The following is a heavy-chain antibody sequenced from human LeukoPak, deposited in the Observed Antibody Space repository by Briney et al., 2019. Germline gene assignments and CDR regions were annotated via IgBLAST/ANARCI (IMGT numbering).Heavy chain of an antibody. CDR1: GGSISSYY. CDR3: ARGFCSGGSCYYFDQ. J-gene: IGHJ4*02. V-gene: IGHV4-59*08. Sequence: SETLSLTCTVSGGSISSYYWSWIRQPPGKGLEWIGYIYYSGSTNYNPSLKSRVTISVDTSKNQFSLKLTSVTAADTAVYYCARGFCSGGSCYYFDQWGQGTLVTVSS. D-gene: IGHD2-15*01. CDR2: IYYSGST.